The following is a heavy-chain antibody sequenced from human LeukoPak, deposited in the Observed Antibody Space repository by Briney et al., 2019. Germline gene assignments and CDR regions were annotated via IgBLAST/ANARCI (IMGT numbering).Heavy chain of an antibody. CDR1: GYTFTGYY. CDR2: INPNSGGT. Sequence: ASVKVSCKASGYTFTGYYMHWVRQAPGQGLERMGWINPNSGGTNYAQKFQGRVTMTRDTSISTAYMELSRLRSDDTAVYYCASVFMVRGVHDAFDIWGQGTMVTVSS. J-gene: IGHJ3*02. V-gene: IGHV1-2*02. CDR3: ASVFMVRGVHDAFDI. D-gene: IGHD3-10*01.